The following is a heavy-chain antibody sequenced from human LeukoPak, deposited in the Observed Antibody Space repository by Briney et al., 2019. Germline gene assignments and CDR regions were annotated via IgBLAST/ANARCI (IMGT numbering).Heavy chain of an antibody. CDR2: IYYSGST. V-gene: IGHV4-30-4*02. CDR3: ARAIFLITMVRGVIITHDAFDI. D-gene: IGHD3-10*01. J-gene: IGHJ3*02. CDR1: VGSISSGEYY. Sequence: SDTLSLTCTVSVGSISSGEYYWSGIRHPPGKGLEWVGDIYYSGSTYYNPSLKSRVTISVDTSKKQFSLKLSSVTAADTAVYYCARAIFLITMVRGVIITHDAFDIWGQGTMVTVSS.